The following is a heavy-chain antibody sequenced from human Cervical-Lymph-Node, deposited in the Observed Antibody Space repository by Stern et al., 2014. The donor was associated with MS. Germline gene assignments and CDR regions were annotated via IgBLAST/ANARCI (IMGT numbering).Heavy chain of an antibody. Sequence: EVQLVASGGGVIQPGGSLRLSCTASGFTVSRDYMTWVRQAPGKGLEWFALRTNVGSTFYTDSVKGRFTISRDDSKNTVYLHMTSLRAEDTAMYYCARDTSSPERSDWWGQGTLVTVSS. CDR3: ARDTSSPERSDW. D-gene: IGHD1-1*01. V-gene: IGHV3-53*01. CDR2: RTNVGST. CDR1: GFTVSRDY. J-gene: IGHJ4*02.